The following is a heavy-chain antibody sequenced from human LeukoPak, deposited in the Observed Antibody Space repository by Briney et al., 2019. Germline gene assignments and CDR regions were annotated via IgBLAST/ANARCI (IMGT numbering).Heavy chain of an antibody. V-gene: IGHV3-30*02. J-gene: IGHJ4*02. CDR1: GFTFSSYG. CDR2: IRFDGSYE. D-gene: IGHD1-26*01. CDR3: AREERSGSYVY. Sequence: GGSLRLSCAASGFTFSSYGMHWVRQAPGKGLEWVTFIRFDGSYEDYADSVKGRFTISRDNSKNTLYLQMNSLRAEDTAVYYCAREERSGSYVYWGQGTLVTVSS.